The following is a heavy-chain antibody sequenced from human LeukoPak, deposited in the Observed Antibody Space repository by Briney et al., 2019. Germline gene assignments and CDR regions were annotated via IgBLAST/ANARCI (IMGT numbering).Heavy chain of an antibody. Sequence: GGSLRLSCAASGFTFSSYSMNWVRQAPGKGLEWVSSISSSSSYIYYADSVKGRFTISRDNAKNSLYLQMNSLRAEDTAMYYCARGWNSDYFDYWGQGTLVTVSS. CDR2: ISSSSSYI. J-gene: IGHJ4*02. D-gene: IGHD1-7*01. CDR1: GFTFSSYS. V-gene: IGHV3-21*01. CDR3: ARGWNSDYFDY.